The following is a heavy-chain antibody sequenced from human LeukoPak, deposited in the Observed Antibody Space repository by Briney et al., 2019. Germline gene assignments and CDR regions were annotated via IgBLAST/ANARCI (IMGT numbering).Heavy chain of an antibody. CDR3: ARIRDSSGYYLGAFDI. CDR1: GGSISSYY. J-gene: IGHJ3*02. Sequence: SETLSLTCTVSGGSISSYYWSWIRQPAGKGLEWIGRIYTSGSTNYNPSLKSRVTMSVDTSKNQFSLKLSSVTAADTAVHYCARIRDSSGYYLGAFDIWGQGTTVTVSS. CDR2: IYTSGST. V-gene: IGHV4-4*07. D-gene: IGHD3-22*01.